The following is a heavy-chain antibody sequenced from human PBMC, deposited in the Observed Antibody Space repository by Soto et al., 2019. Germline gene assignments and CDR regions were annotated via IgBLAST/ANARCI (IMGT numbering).Heavy chain of an antibody. V-gene: IGHV1-8*01. CDR3: ARGRGYSIPFDY. Sequence: GASVKVSCKASGYTFTSYDINWVRQATGQGLEWMGWMNPNSGNTGYAQKFQGRATMTRNTSISTAYMELSSLRSEDTAVYYCARGRGYSIPFDYWGQGTLVTVSS. CDR2: MNPNSGNT. J-gene: IGHJ4*02. CDR1: GYTFTSYD. D-gene: IGHD4-4*01.